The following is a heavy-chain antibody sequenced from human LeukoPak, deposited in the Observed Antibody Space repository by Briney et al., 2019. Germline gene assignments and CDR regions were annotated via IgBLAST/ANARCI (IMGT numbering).Heavy chain of an antibody. J-gene: IGHJ4*02. CDR2: IYHSGST. V-gene: IGHV4-4*02. Sequence: SETLSLTCAVSGGSISSSNWRSWVRQPPGKGLEWIGEIYHSGSTNYNPSLKSRVTISVDKSKNQFSLKLSSVTAADTAVYYCARGRPNYDILTGYVGYWGQGTLVTVSS. CDR1: GGSISSSNW. D-gene: IGHD3-9*01. CDR3: ARGRPNYDILTGYVGY.